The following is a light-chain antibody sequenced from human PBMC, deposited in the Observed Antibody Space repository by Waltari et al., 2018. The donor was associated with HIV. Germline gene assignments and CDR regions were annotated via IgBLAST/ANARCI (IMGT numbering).Light chain of an antibody. J-gene: IGLJ2*01. Sequence: NFMLTQPHSVSESPGKTVTVPCTRRSGLIVSTYVPWYQQRPGSSPTTVIYKDDQRPSGVPDRFSGSIDSSSNSASLTISGLRPEDEADYYCQSYDNENPVLFGGGTKLTVL. V-gene: IGLV6-57*01. CDR2: KDD. CDR3: QSYDNENPVL. CDR1: SGLIVSTY.